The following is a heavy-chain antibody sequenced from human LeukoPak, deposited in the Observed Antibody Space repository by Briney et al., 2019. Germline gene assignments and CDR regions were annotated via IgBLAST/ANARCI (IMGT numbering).Heavy chain of an antibody. Sequence: SETLSLTCTVSGYSISSGYYWGWIRQPPGKGLEWIGSIYHSGSTYYNPSLKSRVTISVDTSKNQFSLKLSSVTAADTAVYYCAHGLRYFDWLLWGYFDYWGQGTLVTVSS. D-gene: IGHD3-9*01. CDR1: GYSISSGYY. J-gene: IGHJ4*02. CDR3: AHGLRYFDWLLWGYFDY. V-gene: IGHV4-38-2*02. CDR2: IYHSGST.